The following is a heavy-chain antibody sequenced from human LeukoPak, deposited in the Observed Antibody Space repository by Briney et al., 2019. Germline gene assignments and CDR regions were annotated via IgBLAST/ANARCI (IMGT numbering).Heavy chain of an antibody. V-gene: IGHV3-43D*03. D-gene: IGHD3-22*01. J-gene: IGHJ4*02. CDR1: GFTFDNYA. CDR2: INWHGGST. Sequence: GGSLRLSCAASGFTFDNYAMHWVRQAPGKGLEWVSLINWHGGSTYYADSVKGRFTISRDNSKNSLYLQMNSLRTEDTALYYCAKDRGYYYDSSAYGSYFDYWGQGTLVTVSS. CDR3: AKDRGYYYDSSAYGSYFDY.